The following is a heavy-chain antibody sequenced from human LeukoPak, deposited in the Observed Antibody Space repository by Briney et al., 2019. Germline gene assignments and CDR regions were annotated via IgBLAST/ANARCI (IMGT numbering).Heavy chain of an antibody. CDR2: IYYSGST. CDR3: ERGVYLVPSL. D-gene: IGHD6-13*01. J-gene: IGHJ4*02. Sequence: SETLSLTCTVSGDSISSYYWSWSRQPPGKELEWIGHIYYSGSTNYNPSLKSRVTISIDTSRNQFSLKLNSVTAADTAVYYCERGVYLVPSLWGQGTLVTVSS. V-gene: IGHV4-59*01. CDR1: GDSISSYY.